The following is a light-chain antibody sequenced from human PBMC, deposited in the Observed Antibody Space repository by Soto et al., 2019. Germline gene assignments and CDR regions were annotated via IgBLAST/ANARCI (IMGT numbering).Light chain of an antibody. CDR3: CLLTSNDTYV. CDR2: HVT. CDR1: SSDIAHYDY. Sequence: QSALTQHPSVSVSPGQWITISCTGTSSDIAHYDYVSWYQQHPGKAPKLMIYHVTYRPSGVSTRYSGSKSGNTASLTLSGLQADDDADYYCCLLTSNDTYVFGSGTKVTVL. J-gene: IGLJ1*01. V-gene: IGLV2-14*03.